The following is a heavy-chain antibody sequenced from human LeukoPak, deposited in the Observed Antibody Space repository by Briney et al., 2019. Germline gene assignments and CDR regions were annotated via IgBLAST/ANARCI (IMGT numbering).Heavy chain of an antibody. CDR3: AREVGMTTVTHPHYYYYYYYMDV. V-gene: IGHV3-38-3*01. J-gene: IGHJ6*03. D-gene: IGHD4-11*01. CDR1: GFTVSSNE. CDR2: ISGGST. Sequence: PGGSLTLSCAASGFTVSSNEMSWVRQAPGKGLEWVSSISGGSTYYADSRNGRFTISRDNTKNSLYLQMNSLRAEDTALYYWAREVGMTTVTHPHYYYYYYYMDVWGKGTTVTVSS.